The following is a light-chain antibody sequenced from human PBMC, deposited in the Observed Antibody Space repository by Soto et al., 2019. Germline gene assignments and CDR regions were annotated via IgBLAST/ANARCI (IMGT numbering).Light chain of an antibody. V-gene: IGLV2-14*01. CDR3: SSYIANTTVV. CDR2: EVS. J-gene: IGLJ2*01. CDR1: SSDVGGYHY. Sequence: QSALTQPASVSGSPGQSITISCTGTSSDVGGYHYVSWYQQHPGKAPTDIIYEVSNRPSGVSNRFSGSKSGNTASLTISGLQAEDEADYYCSSYIANTTVVFGGGTKVTVL.